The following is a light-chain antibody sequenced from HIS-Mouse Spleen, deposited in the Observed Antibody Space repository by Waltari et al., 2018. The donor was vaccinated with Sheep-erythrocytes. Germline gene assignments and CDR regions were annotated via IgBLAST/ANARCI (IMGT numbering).Light chain of an antibody. CDR1: QGISIW. CDR2: AAS. V-gene: IGKV1-12*01. CDR3: QQANSFPIT. Sequence: DIQMTQSPSSVSASVGDRVTITCRASQGISIWLAWYQQKPGKAPKLLIYAASSLQSGGPSRFSGSGSGTDFTLTISSLQPEDFATYYCQQANSFPITFGQGTRLEIK. J-gene: IGKJ5*01.